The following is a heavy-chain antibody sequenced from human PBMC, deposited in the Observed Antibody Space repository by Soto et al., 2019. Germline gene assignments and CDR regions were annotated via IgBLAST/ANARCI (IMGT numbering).Heavy chain of an antibody. Sequence: GGSLRLSCVGSGFTFSSYAMSWVRQAPGKGLEWVSAISGGGGSAYHADFVKGRFTISRDNSKNTLYLQMNSLRVEDTAVYYCAKDPSRTTTNRNFDFWGQGTLVTVSS. CDR2: ISGGGGSA. J-gene: IGHJ4*02. CDR3: AKDPSRTTTNRNFDF. V-gene: IGHV3-23*01. D-gene: IGHD1-26*01. CDR1: GFTFSSYA.